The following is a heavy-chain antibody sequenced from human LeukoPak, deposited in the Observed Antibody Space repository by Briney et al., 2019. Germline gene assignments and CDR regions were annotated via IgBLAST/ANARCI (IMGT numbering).Heavy chain of an antibody. Sequence: ASVKVSCKASGYTFTDYYMHWVRQAPGQGLEWMGWINPNSGGTNYAQKFQGRVTMTRDTSVTTAYMELSGLRSDDTAVYYCATDSFSAVAARPPHFDYWGQGTLVTVSS. CDR2: INPNSGGT. CDR1: GYTFTDYY. D-gene: IGHD6-19*01. V-gene: IGHV1-2*02. J-gene: IGHJ4*02. CDR3: ATDSFSAVAARPPHFDY.